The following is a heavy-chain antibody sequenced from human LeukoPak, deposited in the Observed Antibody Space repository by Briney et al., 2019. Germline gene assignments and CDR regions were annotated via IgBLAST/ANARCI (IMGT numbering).Heavy chain of an antibody. CDR3: ARVAYSSGWYYFDY. D-gene: IGHD6-19*01. Sequence: GGSLRLSCAASGFTFRSYWMHRVRQAPGKGLVWVSRINSDGSFTSYADSVKGRFTISRDNAKNTLYLQMNSLRAEDTAEYYCARVAYSSGWYYFDYWGQGTLVTVSS. CDR1: GFTFRSYW. CDR2: INSDGSFT. V-gene: IGHV3-74*01. J-gene: IGHJ4*02.